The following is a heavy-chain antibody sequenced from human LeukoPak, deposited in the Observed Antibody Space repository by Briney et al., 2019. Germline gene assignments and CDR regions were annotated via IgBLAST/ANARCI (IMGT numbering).Heavy chain of an antibody. CDR2: IYYSGST. CDR1: GGAITSSSYY. V-gene: IGHV4-39*01. J-gene: IGHJ4*02. CDR3: AKTVTAIAPWYFDY. Sequence: SETLSLTCNVSGGAITSSSYYWGWIRQPPGKGLVWIGSIYYSGSTYYNPSLKSRVTISVDTSKNQCSLKLSSVTAADTAVHYCAKTVTAIAPWYFDYWGQGTLVTVSS. D-gene: IGHD2-21*02.